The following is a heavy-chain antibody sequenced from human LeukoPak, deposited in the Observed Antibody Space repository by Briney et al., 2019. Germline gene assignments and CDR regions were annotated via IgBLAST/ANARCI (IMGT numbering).Heavy chain of an antibody. V-gene: IGHV3-7*03. CDR1: GFSFSNYW. CDR3: ARDPRDDHNSLDY. Sequence: GESLRLSCAASGFSFSNYWMSWVRQSPEKGLEWVANIKEDGSARYYVDSVRGRFTISRDNPTNSLYLQMGSLRADDTAMYYCARDPRDDHNSLDYWGQGTQVTVSS. CDR2: IKEDGSAR. D-gene: IGHD5-24*01. J-gene: IGHJ4*02.